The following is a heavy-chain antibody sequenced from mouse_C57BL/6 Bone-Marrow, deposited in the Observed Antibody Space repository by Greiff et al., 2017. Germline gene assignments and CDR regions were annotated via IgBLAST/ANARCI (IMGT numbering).Heavy chain of an antibody. CDR2: IWSGGST. D-gene: IGHD2-3*01. J-gene: IGHJ3*01. CDR3: ARGGYSFAY. CDR1: GFSFPSYG. Sequence: VTLMESGPGLVQPSQSLSITCTVSGFSFPSYGVHWVRQSPGKGLEWLGVIWSGGSTDYNAAFISRLSISKDNSKSQVFFKMNSLQADDTARYYCARGGYSFAYWGQGTLGTVSA. V-gene: IGHV2-2*01.